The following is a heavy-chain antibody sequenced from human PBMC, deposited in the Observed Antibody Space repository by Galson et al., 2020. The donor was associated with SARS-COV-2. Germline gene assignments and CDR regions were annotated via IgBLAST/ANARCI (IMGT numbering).Heavy chain of an antibody. CDR1: GFTFDDYG. CDR2: INWNGGST. Sequence: GGSLRLSCAASGFTFDDYGMSWVRQAPGKGLEWVSGINWNGGSTGYADSVKGRFTISRDNAKNSLYLQMNSLRAEDTALYHCARGSSSWYLTPFGAFDIWGQGTMVTVSS. D-gene: IGHD6-13*01. CDR3: ARGSSSWYLTPFGAFDI. J-gene: IGHJ3*02. V-gene: IGHV3-20*01.